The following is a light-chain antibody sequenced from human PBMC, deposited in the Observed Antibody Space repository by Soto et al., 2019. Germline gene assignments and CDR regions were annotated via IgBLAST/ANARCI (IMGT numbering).Light chain of an antibody. CDR3: QQFHRWPVT. J-gene: IGKJ4*01. Sequence: EIVLTQSPGTLSLSPGERATLSCRASHTISSSYLAWYQQKPGQAPRLLMYGISRRATGIPDRFSGSGSGTDFTLTITRLEPEDFAVYYCQQFHRWPVTFGGGAKVEI. CDR1: HTISSSY. CDR2: GIS. V-gene: IGKV3-20*01.